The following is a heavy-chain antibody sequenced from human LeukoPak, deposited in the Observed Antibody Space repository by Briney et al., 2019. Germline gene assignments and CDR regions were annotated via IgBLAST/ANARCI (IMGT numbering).Heavy chain of an antibody. Sequence: TGGSLRLSCAASGFTFSSYGMHWVRQAPGKGLEWVAFIRYDGSNKYYADSVKGRFTISRDNSKNTLYLQMNSLRAEDTAVYYCAKLGRADIVVVPAALDYWGQGTLVTVSS. D-gene: IGHD2-2*01. J-gene: IGHJ4*02. CDR2: IRYDGSNK. CDR1: GFTFSSYG. CDR3: AKLGRADIVVVPAALDY. V-gene: IGHV3-30*02.